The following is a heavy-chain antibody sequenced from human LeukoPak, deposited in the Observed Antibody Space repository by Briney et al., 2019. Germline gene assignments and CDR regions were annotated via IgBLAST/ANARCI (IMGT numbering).Heavy chain of an antibody. CDR3: TLPGTFDY. CDR1: GFTFSDYY. J-gene: IGHJ4*02. Sequence: GGTLRLSCAASGFTFSDYYMNWVRQAPGRGLEWGGRIKSKTDGGTTDYAAPVKGRFTISRDDSKNTLYLQMNSLKTEDTAVYYCTLPGTFDYWGQGTLVTVS. CDR2: IKSKTDGGTT. V-gene: IGHV3-15*01. D-gene: IGHD1-14*01.